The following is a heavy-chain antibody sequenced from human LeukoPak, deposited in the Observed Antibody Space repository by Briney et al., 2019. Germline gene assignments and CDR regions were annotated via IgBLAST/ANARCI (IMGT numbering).Heavy chain of an antibody. J-gene: IGHJ3*02. CDR3: ASDYDSSGYYPDAFDI. Sequence: ASVKVSCKASGGTVSSYAISWVRQAPGQGLEWMGGIIPIFGTANYAQKFQGRGTITADKSTITAYTELSSLRSEDTAVYYCASDYDSSGYYPDAFDIWGQGTMVTVSS. V-gene: IGHV1-69*06. D-gene: IGHD3-22*01. CDR1: GGTVSSYA. CDR2: IIPIFGTA.